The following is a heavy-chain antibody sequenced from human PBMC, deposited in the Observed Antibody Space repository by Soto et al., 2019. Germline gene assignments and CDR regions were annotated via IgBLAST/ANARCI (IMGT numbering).Heavy chain of an antibody. CDR1: GGTFSSYA. J-gene: IGHJ4*02. CDR3: ARGSSGYYDILTLHFDY. V-gene: IGHV1-69*13. Sequence: SVKVSCKASGGTFSSYAISWVRQAPGQGLEWMGGIIPIFGTANYAQKFQGRVTITADESTSTAYMELSSLRSEDTAVYYCARGSSGYYDILTLHFDYWGQGTLVTVSS. CDR2: IIPIFGTA. D-gene: IGHD3-9*01.